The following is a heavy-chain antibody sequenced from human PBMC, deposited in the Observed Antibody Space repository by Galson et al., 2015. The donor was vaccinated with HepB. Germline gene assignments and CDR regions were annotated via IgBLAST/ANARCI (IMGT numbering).Heavy chain of an antibody. CDR1: GYSFTTHY. V-gene: IGHV1-46*03. J-gene: IGHJ4*02. CDR3: CRERPDTQYFDY. CDR2: LSPRDSDT. Sequence: SVKVSCKASGYSFTTHYMHWVRQAPGQGLEWMGRLSPRDSDTKKAQKFKGRVTMTRDTSTSTVYMQLSGLISGDTAVYYCCRERPDTQYFDYWGQGSLVTVSS. D-gene: IGHD2-2*01.